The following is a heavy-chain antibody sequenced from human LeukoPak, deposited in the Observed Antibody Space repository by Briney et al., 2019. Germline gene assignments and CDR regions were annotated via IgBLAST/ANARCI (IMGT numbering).Heavy chain of an antibody. V-gene: IGHV1-69*13. CDR3: ASCIAEAYKWFDP. CDR2: IIPIFGTA. J-gene: IGHJ5*02. Sequence: SVKVSCKASGGTFSSYAISWVRQAPRQGLEWMGGIIPIFGTANYAQKFQGRVTITADESTSTAYMELSSLRSEDTAVYYCASCIAEAYKWFDPWGQGTLVTVSS. D-gene: IGHD6-13*01. CDR1: GGTFSSYA.